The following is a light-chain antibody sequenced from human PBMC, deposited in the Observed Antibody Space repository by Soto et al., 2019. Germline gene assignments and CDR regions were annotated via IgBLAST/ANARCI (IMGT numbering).Light chain of an antibody. Sequence: QSALTQPPSASGSPGQSVTISCTGTSSDIGGYNYVSWYQQHPGKAPKLMIYEVSKRPSGVPDRFSGSKSANTASLTVSGLQAEDEADYYCNSYAGSNNLVFGGGTKLTVL. CDR3: NSYAGSNNLV. CDR2: EVS. CDR1: SSDIGGYNY. V-gene: IGLV2-8*01. J-gene: IGLJ2*01.